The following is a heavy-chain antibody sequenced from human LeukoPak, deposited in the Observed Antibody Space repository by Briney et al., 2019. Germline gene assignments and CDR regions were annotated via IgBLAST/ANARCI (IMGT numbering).Heavy chain of an antibody. CDR2: ISAYNGNT. CDR3: AREGGAAAVY. Sequence: EWMGWISAYNGNTNYAQKLQGRVTMTTDTSTSTAYMELRSLRSDDTAVYYCAREGGAAAVYWGQGTLVTVSS. V-gene: IGHV1-18*01. J-gene: IGHJ4*02. D-gene: IGHD6-13*01.